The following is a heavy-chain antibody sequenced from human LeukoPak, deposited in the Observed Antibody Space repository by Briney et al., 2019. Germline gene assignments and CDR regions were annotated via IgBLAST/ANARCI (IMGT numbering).Heavy chain of an antibody. CDR3: AKLYSSASWFDP. D-gene: IGHD6-19*01. CDR1: GDSISSGNW. CDR2: IYHSGST. J-gene: IGHJ5*02. Sequence: PSGTLSLTCAVSGDSISSGNWWSWVRQPPGKGLEWIGEIYHSGSTNYNPSLKSRVTISVDKSKNQFSLELSSVTAADTAVYYCAKLYSSASWFDPWGQGTLITVSS. V-gene: IGHV4-4*02.